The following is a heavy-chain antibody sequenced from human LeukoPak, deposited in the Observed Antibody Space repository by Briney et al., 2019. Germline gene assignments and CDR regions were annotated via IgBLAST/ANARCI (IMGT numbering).Heavy chain of an antibody. CDR3: AKDLAYYDSSGYPVDPFDY. J-gene: IGHJ4*02. CDR1: GFTFRSYA. D-gene: IGHD3-22*01. CDR2: ISGSGGST. Sequence: PPGGSLRLSCAASGFTFRSYAMSWVRQAPGKGLEWVSAISGSGGSTYYADSVKGRFTISRDNSKNTLYLQMNSLRAEDTAVYYCAKDLAYYDSSGYPVDPFDYWGQGTLVTVSS. V-gene: IGHV3-23*01.